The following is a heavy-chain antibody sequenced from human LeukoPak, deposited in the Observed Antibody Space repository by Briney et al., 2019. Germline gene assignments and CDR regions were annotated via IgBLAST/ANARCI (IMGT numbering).Heavy chain of an antibody. CDR3: ARSSQTAMVLGTYYFDY. V-gene: IGHV4-59*01. CDR2: IYYSGST. CDR1: GGSISSYY. D-gene: IGHD5-18*01. J-gene: IGHJ4*02. Sequence: SETLSLTCTVSGGSISSYYWSWIRQPPGKGLEWIGYIYYSGSTNYNPSLKSRVTISVDTSKNQFSLKLSSVTAADTAVYYCARSSQTAMVLGTYYFDYWGQGTLVTVSS.